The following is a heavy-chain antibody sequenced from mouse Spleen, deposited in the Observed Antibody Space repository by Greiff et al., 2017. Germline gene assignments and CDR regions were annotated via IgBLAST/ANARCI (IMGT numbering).Heavy chain of an antibody. CDR2: IWGGGST. J-gene: IGHJ2*01. Sequence: VKLMESGPGLVAPSQSLSITCTVSGFSLTDYGVSWIRQPPGKGLEWLGVIWGGGSTYYNSALKSRLSISKDNSKSQVFLKMNSLQTDDTAMYYCAKHDGYYGPYYFDYWGQGTTLTVSS. CDR3: AKHDGYYGPYYFDY. CDR1: GFSLTDYG. D-gene: IGHD2-3*01. V-gene: IGHV2-6-5*01.